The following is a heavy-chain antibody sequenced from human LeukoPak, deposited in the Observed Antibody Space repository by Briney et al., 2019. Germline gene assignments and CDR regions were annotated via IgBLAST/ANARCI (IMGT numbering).Heavy chain of an antibody. CDR1: EFSFTNYW. V-gene: IGHV5-10-1*01. CDR3: TRRSSIAHYFYYGMDV. Sequence: ASVKISCKASEFSFTNYWIIWVRQMPGKGLEWMGTIDPTDSNINYSPSLQGHVTISADKSDTTAYLQWRTLKASDTAMYYCTRRSSIAHYFYYGMDVWGQGTAVTVSS. J-gene: IGHJ6*02. CDR2: IDPTDSNI. D-gene: IGHD2-21*01.